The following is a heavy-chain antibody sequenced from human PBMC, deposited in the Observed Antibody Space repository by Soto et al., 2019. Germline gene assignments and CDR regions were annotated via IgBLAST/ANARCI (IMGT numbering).Heavy chain of an antibody. CDR2: ISGSGGST. Sequence: EVQLLESGGGLVQPGGSLRLSCAASGFTFSSYAMSWVRQAPGKGLEWVSAISGSGGSTYYADSVKGRFTISRDNSKNPLYLQMNSLRAEDTAVYYCAKDSFWRSSSSDNWFDPWGQGTLVTVSS. D-gene: IGHD6-6*01. CDR1: GFTFSSYA. J-gene: IGHJ5*02. V-gene: IGHV3-23*01. CDR3: AKDSFWRSSSSDNWFDP.